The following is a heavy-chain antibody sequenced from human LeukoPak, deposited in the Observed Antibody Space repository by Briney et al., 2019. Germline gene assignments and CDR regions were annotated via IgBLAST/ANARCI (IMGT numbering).Heavy chain of an antibody. V-gene: IGHV3-30-3*01. J-gene: IGHJ4*02. CDR3: AREWCGGDCYSSPADY. D-gene: IGHD2-21*02. CDR1: GFTFSSYA. CDR2: ISYDGSNK. Sequence: PGGSLRLSCAASGFTFSSYAMHWVRQAPGKGLEWVAVISYDGSNKYYADSVKGRFTISRDNSKNTLYLQMNSLRAEDTAVYYCAREWCGGDCYSSPADYWGQGTLVTVSS.